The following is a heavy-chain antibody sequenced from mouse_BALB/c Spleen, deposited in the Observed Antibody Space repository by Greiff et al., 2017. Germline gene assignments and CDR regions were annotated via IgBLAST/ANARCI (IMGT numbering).Heavy chain of an antibody. J-gene: IGHJ4*01. CDR3: ARHGRGLLRGDY. CDR1: GFAFSSYD. V-gene: IGHV5-12-1*01. Sequence: EVKLVESGGGLVKPGGSLKLSCAASGFAFSSYDMSWVRQTPEKRLEWVAYISSGGGSTYYPDTVKGRFTISRDNAKNTLYLQMSSLKSEDTAMYYCARHGRGLLRGDYWGQGTSVTVSS. D-gene: IGHD1-1*01. CDR2: ISSGGGST.